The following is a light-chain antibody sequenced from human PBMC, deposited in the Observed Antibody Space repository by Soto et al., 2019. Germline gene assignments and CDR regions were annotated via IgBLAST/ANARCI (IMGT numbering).Light chain of an antibody. CDR2: KAS. CDR3: QQYNSFIWT. V-gene: IGKV1-5*03. Sequence: DIPMTQSPSTLSASVGDRVTIICRASQSISSWLARYQQKPGKAPKLLISKASNLDSGVPSRFSGSGSGTEFNLTISSLQPEDFATYYCQQYNSFIWTFGRGTKVDIK. CDR1: QSISSW. J-gene: IGKJ1*01.